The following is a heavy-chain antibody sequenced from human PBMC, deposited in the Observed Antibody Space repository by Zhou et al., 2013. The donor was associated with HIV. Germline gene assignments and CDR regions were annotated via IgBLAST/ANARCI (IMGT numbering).Heavy chain of an antibody. CDR1: GYRFTDYA. CDR2: INAGSGNT. V-gene: IGHV1-3*01. Sequence: QAQLVQSGAEMKKPGASVRVSCKASGYRFTDYAVHWVRQAPGQRLEWLGWINAGSGNTQYSDNFKDRVTLGRDTSATTAFMDLGNVQSDDTAVYYCARAVYSSILVCLLIIVGDQG. D-gene: IGHD6-13*01. J-gene: IGHJ6*02. CDR3: ARAVYSSILVCLLIIV.